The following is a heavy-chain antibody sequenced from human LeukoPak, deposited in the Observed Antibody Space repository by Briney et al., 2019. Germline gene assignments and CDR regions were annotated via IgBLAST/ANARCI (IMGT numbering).Heavy chain of an antibody. CDR3: TSYRYSGSYAAFDI. CDR1: GFIFSGSA. V-gene: IGHV3-73*01. CDR2: IRSKTNSYAT. Sequence: TGGSLRLSCAASGFIFSGSAMHWVRQASGKGLEWVGRIRSKTNSYATGYAASVKGRFTISRDDSKNTAYLQMNSLKTEDTAVYYCTSYRYSGSYAAFDIWGQGTMVTVSS. J-gene: IGHJ3*02. D-gene: IGHD1-26*01.